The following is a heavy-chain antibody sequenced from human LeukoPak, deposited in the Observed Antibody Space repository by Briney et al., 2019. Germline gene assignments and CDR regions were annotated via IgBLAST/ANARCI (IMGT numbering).Heavy chain of an antibody. Sequence: ASVRVSCKVSGITLNDLSIQWVRQAPGKGLEWMGGFDPEDGETIYAPKFQARVTMTQDTYEDTAYMELSSLRSEDTAVYYCATDGTPGATTTLDYWGQGTLVPVSS. CDR3: ATDGTPGATTTLDY. D-gene: IGHD1-1*01. CDR1: GITLNDLS. J-gene: IGHJ4*02. V-gene: IGHV1-24*01. CDR2: FDPEDGET.